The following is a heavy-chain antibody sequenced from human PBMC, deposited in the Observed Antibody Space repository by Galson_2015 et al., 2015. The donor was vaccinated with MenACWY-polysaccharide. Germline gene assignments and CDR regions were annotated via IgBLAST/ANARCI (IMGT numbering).Heavy chain of an antibody. CDR1: GGSISSGGYY. D-gene: IGHD2-15*01. CDR2: IYYSGST. Sequence: LSLTCTVSGGSISSGGYYWSWIRQHPGKGLEWIGYIYYSGSTYYNPSLKSRVTISVDTSKNQFSLKLSSVTAADTAVYYCAILTRGYCSGGSCYGGGAIDYWGQGTLVTVSS. CDR3: AILTRGYCSGGSCYGGGAIDY. V-gene: IGHV4-31*03. J-gene: IGHJ4*02.